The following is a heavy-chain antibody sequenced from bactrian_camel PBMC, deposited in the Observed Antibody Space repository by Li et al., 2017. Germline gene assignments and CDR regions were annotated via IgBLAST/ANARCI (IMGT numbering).Heavy chain of an antibody. Sequence: HVQLVESGGGSVQIGGSLTLACAASRGFDDADAEWGWFRQAPGKEREGVARIYVGGGNTYYADSVKGRFTISQDNTKNTLYLQMNTLKPEDTAMYYCAVTRLFGCPFSFRAADFRYWGQGTQVTVS. D-gene: IGHD5*01. V-gene: IGHV3S63*01. CDR3: AVTRLFGCPFSFRAADFRY. CDR2: IYVGGGNT. J-gene: IGHJ6*01. CDR1: RGFDDADAE.